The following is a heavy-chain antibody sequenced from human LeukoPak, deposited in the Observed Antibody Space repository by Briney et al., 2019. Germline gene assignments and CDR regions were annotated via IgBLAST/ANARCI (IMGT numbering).Heavy chain of an antibody. V-gene: IGHV1-2*02. CDR3: ARDVHHMITFGGVIPSQEDAFDI. Sequence: GASVKVSCKASGYTFTGYYMHWVRQAPGQGLEWMGWINPNSGGTNYAQKFQGRVTMTRDTSISTAYMELSRLRSDDTAVYYCARDVHHMITFGGVIPSQEDAFDIWGQGTMVTVSP. CDR1: GYTFTGYY. J-gene: IGHJ3*02. CDR2: INPNSGGT. D-gene: IGHD3-16*01.